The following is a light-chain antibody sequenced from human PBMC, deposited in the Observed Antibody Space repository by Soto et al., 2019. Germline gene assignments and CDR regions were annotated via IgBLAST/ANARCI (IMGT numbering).Light chain of an antibody. CDR2: DVS. Sequence: QSALTQPASVSGSPGQSITISCTGTSSDVGAYNLVSWYQQHPGRAPKLFIFDVSDRPSGVSNRFSGSKSGNTASLTISGLPAEDEAFYYCSSYTNTSTLVFGGGTKVTVL. V-gene: IGLV2-14*02. J-gene: IGLJ3*02. CDR1: SSDVGAYNL. CDR3: SSYTNTSTLV.